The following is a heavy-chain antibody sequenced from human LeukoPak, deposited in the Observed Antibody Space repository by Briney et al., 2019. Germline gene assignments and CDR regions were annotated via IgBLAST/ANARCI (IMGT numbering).Heavy chain of an antibody. CDR1: GGSISSYY. V-gene: IGHV4-59*12. CDR2: IYYSGST. Sequence: PSETLSLTCTVSGGSISSYYWSWIRQPPGKGLEWIGYIYYSGSTNYNPSLKSRVTISVDTSKNQFSLKLSSVTAADTAVYYCVLATKPTTFDYWGQGTLVTVSS. J-gene: IGHJ4*02. D-gene: IGHD1-1*01. CDR3: VLATKPTTFDY.